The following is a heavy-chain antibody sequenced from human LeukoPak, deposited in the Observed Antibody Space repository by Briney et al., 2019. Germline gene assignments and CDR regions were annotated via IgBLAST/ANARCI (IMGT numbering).Heavy chain of an antibody. Sequence: GGSLRLSCAASGFTVSSNYMSWVRLAPGKGLEWVSIIYSGGNTYYADSVKGRFTISRDNSKNTLYLQMNSLRAEDTAVYYCARGYCSGTSCYEFDYWGQGTLVIVSS. J-gene: IGHJ4*02. CDR3: ARGYCSGTSCYEFDY. CDR2: IYSGGNT. D-gene: IGHD2-2*01. V-gene: IGHV3-66*01. CDR1: GFTVSSNY.